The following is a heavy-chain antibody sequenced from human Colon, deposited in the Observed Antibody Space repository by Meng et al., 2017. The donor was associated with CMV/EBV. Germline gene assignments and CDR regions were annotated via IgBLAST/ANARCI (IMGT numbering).Heavy chain of an antibody. CDR2: IYWDDDK. V-gene: IGHV2-5*02. CDR1: GFSLNTREMG. D-gene: IGHD6-19*01. J-gene: IGHJ4*02. Sequence: QVCLEDPGAALVKPTQPRTVPCPFPGFSLNTREMGVGLIRQPPGKAVEWLALIYWDDDKRYSPSLQSPLPITPLPSPPQVLLPLTHLHPVDPGTFYFSSSRRSSGSAFDYWGQGTLVTVSS. CDR3: SSSRRSSGSAFDY.